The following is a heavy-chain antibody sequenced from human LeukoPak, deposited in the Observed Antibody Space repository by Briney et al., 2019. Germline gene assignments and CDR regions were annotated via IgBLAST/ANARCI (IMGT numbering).Heavy chain of an antibody. J-gene: IGHJ4*02. CDR1: GYTFTIYD. CDR2: INPNSGNT. D-gene: IGHD3-22*01. CDR3: ARGPHYYDSSGYYYVLFHFDY. V-gene: IGHV1-8*01. Sequence: ASVKVSCKASGYTFTIYDINWVGQAPGQGLEGMEGINPNSGNTGYAQKFQGRVTMTRNTSISTAYMELSSLRSEDTAVYYCARGPHYYDSSGYYYVLFHFDYWGQGTLVTVSS.